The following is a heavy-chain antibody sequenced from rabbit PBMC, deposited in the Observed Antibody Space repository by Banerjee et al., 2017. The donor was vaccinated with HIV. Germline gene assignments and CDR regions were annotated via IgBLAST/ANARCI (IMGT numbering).Heavy chain of an antibody. J-gene: IGHJ4*01. CDR1: AFSFSRYYY. CDR3: AREFTL. V-gene: IGHV1S45*01. CDR2: INPGSGAT. Sequence: QEQLVESGGGLVQPEGSLTLTCTASAFSFSRYYYMCWVRQAPGKGLEWIGCINPGSGATYYASWAKGRFTISKTSSTTVTLQMTSLTAADTATYFCAREFTLWGPGTLVTDS.